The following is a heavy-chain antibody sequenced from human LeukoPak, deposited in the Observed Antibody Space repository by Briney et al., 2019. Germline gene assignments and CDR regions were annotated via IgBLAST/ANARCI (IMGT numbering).Heavy chain of an antibody. D-gene: IGHD2/OR15-2a*01. CDR3: AKDKRTKIVSYGMDV. J-gene: IGHJ6*02. CDR2: ISWDGGST. CDR1: GFTFSSYA. Sequence: PGGSPRLSCAASGFTFSSYAMSWVRQAPGKGLEWVSLISWDGGSTYYADSVKGRFTISRDNSKNSLYLQMNSLRTEDTALYYCAKDKRTKIVSYGMDVWGQGTTVTVSS. V-gene: IGHV3-43*01.